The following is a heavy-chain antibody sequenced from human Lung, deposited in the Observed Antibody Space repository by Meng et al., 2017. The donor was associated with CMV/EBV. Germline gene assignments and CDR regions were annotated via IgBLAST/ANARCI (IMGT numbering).Heavy chain of an antibody. CDR2: IYTTGTT. D-gene: IGHD5-24*01. V-gene: IGHV4-61*02. CDR3: ARGANGFNLGFFDS. Sequence: QVQLQESGPGLVKPSQTLPLTCPVSGGSVSGGTYSWSWIRQPAGKGLEWIGRIYTTGTTNYNPSLKSRVIISADTSKNQFSLRLTSVTAADTAVYYCARGANGFNLGFFDSWGQGNLVTVDS. J-gene: IGHJ4*02. CDR1: GGSVSGGTYS.